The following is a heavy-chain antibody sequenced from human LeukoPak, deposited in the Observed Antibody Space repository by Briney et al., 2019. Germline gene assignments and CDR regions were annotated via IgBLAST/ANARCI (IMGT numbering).Heavy chain of an antibody. CDR3: ATESYYYDSSGYKD. J-gene: IGHJ4*02. Sequence: ASVKVSCKVSGYTLTELSMHWVRQAPGKGLEWMGGFDPEDGETIYAQKFQGRVTMTEDTSKDTAYMELSSPRSEDTAVYYCATESYYYDSSGYKDWGQGTLVTVSS. V-gene: IGHV1-24*01. D-gene: IGHD3-22*01. CDR1: GYTLTELS. CDR2: FDPEDGET.